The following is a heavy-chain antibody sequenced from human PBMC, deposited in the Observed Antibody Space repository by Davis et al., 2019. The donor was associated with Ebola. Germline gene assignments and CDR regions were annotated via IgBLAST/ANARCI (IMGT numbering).Heavy chain of an antibody. CDR2: ISGSGNTI. CDR1: GFTFSDDF. Sequence: GESLKISCAASGFTFSDDFMAWIRQAPGKGLEWVAYISGSGNTILYADSVRGRFIISRDKSNNTLYLEMSSLRVDDTAVYYCATTQWLREFDNWGQGTLVTVSS. CDR3: ATTQWLREFDN. D-gene: IGHD6-19*01. J-gene: IGHJ4*02. V-gene: IGHV3-11*01.